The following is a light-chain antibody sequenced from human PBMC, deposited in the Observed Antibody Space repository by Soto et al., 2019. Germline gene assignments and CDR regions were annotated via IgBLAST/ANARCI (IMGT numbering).Light chain of an antibody. J-gene: IGKJ1*01. CDR1: QSVGSF. Sequence: EIRLTQSPATLSLSPGERATLSCRASQSVGSFLAWYQQKPGQAPRLLVYDASNRATGIPARFSGSGSGTDFTLTISSLEPEDFAIYYCQQYNNWPRPFGQGTKVDIK. CDR3: QQYNNWPRP. V-gene: IGKV3-11*01. CDR2: DAS.